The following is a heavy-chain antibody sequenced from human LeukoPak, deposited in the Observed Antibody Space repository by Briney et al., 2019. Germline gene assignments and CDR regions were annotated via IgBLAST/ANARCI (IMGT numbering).Heavy chain of an antibody. V-gene: IGHV5-51*01. CDR1: GYSFPSYW. CDR3: ARRSPTSHDAFDI. CDR2: IYPGDSDT. J-gene: IGHJ3*02. Sequence: GESLKISCKGSGYSFPSYWIAWVRQMPGKGLEWMGIIYPGDSDTRYSPSFKGQVTISADRSISTAYLQWSSLRASDTAMYYCARRSPTSHDAFDIWGQGTMVTMSS.